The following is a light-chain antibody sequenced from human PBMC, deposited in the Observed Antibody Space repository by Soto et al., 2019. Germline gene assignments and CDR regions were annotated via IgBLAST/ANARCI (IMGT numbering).Light chain of an antibody. J-gene: IGKJ2*01. V-gene: IGKV3-20*01. CDR3: QQYGNSPYT. CDR2: DVF. CDR1: QSVRSNY. Sequence: EIVLTQSPGTLSLSPGERATLSCRASQSVRSNYLAWYQHKPGQAPRLLIYDVFRSATGIPDRFSGSGSGTDFTLIISRLEPEDFAVYYCQQYGNSPYTFGQGTKVDIK.